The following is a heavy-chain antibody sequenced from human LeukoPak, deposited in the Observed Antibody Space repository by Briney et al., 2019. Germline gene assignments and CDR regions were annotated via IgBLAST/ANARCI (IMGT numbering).Heavy chain of an antibody. J-gene: IGHJ4*02. CDR2: IIPLLDIS. V-gene: IGHV1-69*04. CDR1: GGTFSSYA. D-gene: IGHD3-22*01. Sequence: GASVKVSCKTSGGTFSSYAISWVRQAPGQGLEWMGRIIPLLDISNYPQKFQGRVTITADTSTTTVYMELSSLRSEDTAVYYYARGHYFDNSGYSGHHFDYWGQGTLVTVSS. CDR3: ARGHYFDNSGYSGHHFDY.